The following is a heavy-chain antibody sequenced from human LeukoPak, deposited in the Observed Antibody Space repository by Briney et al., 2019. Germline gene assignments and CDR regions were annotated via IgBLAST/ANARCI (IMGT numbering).Heavy chain of an antibody. CDR2: ISSSGGT. J-gene: IGHJ5*02. CDR1: GGSITSDD. Sequence: PSETLSLICTVSGGSITSDDWNWIRQPAGKGLEWIGRISSSGGTNYSPSLKSRVTTSLDTSKNQFSLNLIYSTTADTAVYYSARGRENFAPDNLLDPWGQGTLVTVSS. CDR3: ARGRENFAPDNLLDP. D-gene: IGHD1-26*01. V-gene: IGHV4-4*07.